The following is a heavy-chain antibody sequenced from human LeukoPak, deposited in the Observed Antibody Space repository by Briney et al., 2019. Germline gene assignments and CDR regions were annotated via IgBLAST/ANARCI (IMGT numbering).Heavy chain of an antibody. V-gene: IGHV4-34*01. J-gene: IGHJ5*02. CDR2: INHSGSS. Sequence: ASETLSLTCAVYGGSFSGYYWSWIRQPPGKGLEWIGEINHSGSSNYNPSLKSRVTISVDTSKNQFSLKLSPVTAADTAVYYCARGGGIVVVPAAISVAFDPWGQGTLVTVSS. CDR3: ARGGGIVVVPAAISVAFDP. D-gene: IGHD2-2*01. CDR1: GGSFSGYY.